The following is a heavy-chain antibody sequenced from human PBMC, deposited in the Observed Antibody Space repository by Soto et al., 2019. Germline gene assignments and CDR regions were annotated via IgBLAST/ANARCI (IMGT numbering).Heavy chain of an antibody. J-gene: IGHJ4*02. CDR2: ISGSGGST. CDR1: GFTFSSYA. D-gene: IGHD6-13*01. CDR3: AKGSVRTAGAPGSDY. Sequence: EVQLLESGGGLVQPGGSLRLSCAASGFTFSSYAMSWVRQAPGKGLEWVSAISGSGGSTYYADSVKGRFTIYRDNSKNTLYLQMNSLGAEDTAVYYCAKGSVRTAGAPGSDYWGQGTLVTVSS. V-gene: IGHV3-23*01.